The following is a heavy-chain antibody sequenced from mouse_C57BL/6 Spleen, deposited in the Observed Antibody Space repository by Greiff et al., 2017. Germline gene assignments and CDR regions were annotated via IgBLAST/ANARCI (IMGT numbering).Heavy chain of an antibody. Sequence: VKLMESGPGLVQPSQSLSITCTVSGFSLTSYGVHWVRQSPGKGLEWLGVIWSGGSTDYNAAFISRLSISKDNSKSQVFFKMNSLQADDTAIYYCARNDWDWFAYWGQGTLVTVSA. V-gene: IGHV2-2*01. CDR1: GFSLTSYG. D-gene: IGHD4-1*01. CDR2: IWSGGST. J-gene: IGHJ3*01. CDR3: ARNDWDWFAY.